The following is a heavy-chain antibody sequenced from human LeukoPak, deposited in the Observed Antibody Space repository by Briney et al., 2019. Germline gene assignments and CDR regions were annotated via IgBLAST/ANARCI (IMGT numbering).Heavy chain of an antibody. CDR3: ARDGDIVVVPAAIGRYYYYYYYMDV. V-gene: IGHV3-48*04. Sequence: GGSLRLSCAASGFTFSSYSMNWVRQAPGKGLEWVSYISSSGSTIYYADSVKGRFTISRDNAKNSLYLQMNSLRAEDTAVYYCARDGDIVVVPAAIGRYYYYYYYMDVWGKGTTVTVSS. D-gene: IGHD2-2*02. J-gene: IGHJ6*03. CDR1: GFTFSSYS. CDR2: ISSSGSTI.